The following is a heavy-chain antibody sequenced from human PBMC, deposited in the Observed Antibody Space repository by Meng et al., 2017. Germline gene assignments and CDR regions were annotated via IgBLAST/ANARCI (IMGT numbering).Heavy chain of an antibody. Sequence: QGEGGQLGAEAEKPGSSVKVSCQASGGTFSSYAISWVRQAPGQGLEWMGGIIPIFGTANYAQKFQGRVTITADKSTSTAYMELSSLRSEDTAVYYCAVTYYYDSSGYYYNFDYWGQGTLVTVSS. CDR1: GGTFSSYA. CDR3: AVTYYYDSSGYYYNFDY. V-gene: IGHV1-69*06. J-gene: IGHJ4*02. CDR2: IIPIFGTA. D-gene: IGHD3-22*01.